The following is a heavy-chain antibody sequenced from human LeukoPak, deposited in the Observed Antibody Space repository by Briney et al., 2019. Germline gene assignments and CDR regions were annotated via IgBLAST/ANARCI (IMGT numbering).Heavy chain of an antibody. CDR1: GYTFTGYY. V-gene: IGHV1-2*02. J-gene: IGHJ6*03. D-gene: IGHD4-23*01. CDR3: ARGSGNYYYYYYMDV. CDR2: INPNSGGT. Sequence: ASVKVSCKASGYTFTGYYMHWVRQAPGQGLEWMGWINPNSGGTNYAQKFQGRVTMTRDTSISTAYMELSRLRSDDTAVYYCARGSGNYYYYYYMDVWGKGTTVTVSS.